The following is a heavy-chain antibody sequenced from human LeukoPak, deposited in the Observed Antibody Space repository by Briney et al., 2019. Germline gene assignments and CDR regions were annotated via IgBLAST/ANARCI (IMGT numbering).Heavy chain of an antibody. CDR1: GYTFTSYA. CDR3: ARDPPPTRELPPILFDY. CDR2: INTNTGNP. Sequence: GASVKVSCKASGYTFTSYAMNWVRQAPGQGLEWMGWINTNTGNPTYAQGFTGRFVFSLDTSVSTAYLQISSLKAEDTAVYYCARDPPPTRELPPILFDYWGQGTLVTVSS. J-gene: IGHJ4*02. D-gene: IGHD3-10*01. V-gene: IGHV7-4-1*02.